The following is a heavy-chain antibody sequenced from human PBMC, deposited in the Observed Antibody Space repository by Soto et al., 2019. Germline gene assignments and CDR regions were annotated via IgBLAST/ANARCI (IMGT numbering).Heavy chain of an antibody. CDR1: GGTFSSYT. V-gene: IGHV1-69*02. CDR3: ARGGRYGDRPASDY. D-gene: IGHD4-17*01. J-gene: IGHJ4*02. Sequence: QVQLVQSGAEVKKPGSSVKVSCKASGGTFSSYTISWVRQAPGQGLEWMGRIIPILGIANYAQKFQGRVTLTACKSXSTAYMELSSLRSEDTAVYYCARGGRYGDRPASDYWGQGTLVTVSS. CDR2: IIPILGIA.